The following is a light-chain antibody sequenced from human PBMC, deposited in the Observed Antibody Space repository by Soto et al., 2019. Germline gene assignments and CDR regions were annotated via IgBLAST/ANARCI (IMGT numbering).Light chain of an antibody. CDR3: CSYTITSTPFV. V-gene: IGLV2-14*01. CDR2: EVI. CDR1: RSDIGGYNY. J-gene: IGLJ1*01. Sequence: QSVLTQPGSMSVYPGQSITMLRTGTRSDIGGYNYVSWYQHHPGKARKPWTSEVINRPCGVYTRLAGAKPGSRASLPITGLQTEGEADYYCCSYTITSTPFVFGTGTKGTVL.